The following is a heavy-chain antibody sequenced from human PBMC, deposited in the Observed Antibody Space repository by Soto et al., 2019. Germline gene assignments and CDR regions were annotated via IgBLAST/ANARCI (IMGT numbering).Heavy chain of an antibody. CDR2: ISYDGSDK. Sequence: QVQLVESGGGVVQPGRSLRLSCAASGFTFSSYVMHWVRQAPGKGLEWVTVISYDGSDKYYADSVKGRFTISRDNSKNTLDLQMTSMRAEDTAVYYCAKEKSGSRAGYAFDIWGKGTMVTVSS. CDR3: AKEKSGSRAGYAFDI. J-gene: IGHJ3*02. D-gene: IGHD3-3*01. CDR1: GFTFSSYV. V-gene: IGHV3-30*18.